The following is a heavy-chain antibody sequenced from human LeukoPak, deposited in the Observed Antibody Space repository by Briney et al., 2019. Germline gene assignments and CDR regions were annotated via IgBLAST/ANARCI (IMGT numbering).Heavy chain of an antibody. J-gene: IGHJ4*02. V-gene: IGHV3-23*01. D-gene: IGHD4-17*01. Sequence: GGTLRLSCAASGFTFSSYAMSWVRQAPGKGLEWVSTISGSDGSTYYADSVKGRFTISRYNSKNTLYLQMSSLRAEDTAVYYCVQAPGDPQTHWGQGTLVTVSS. CDR1: GFTFSSYA. CDR3: VQAPGDPQTH. CDR2: ISGSDGST.